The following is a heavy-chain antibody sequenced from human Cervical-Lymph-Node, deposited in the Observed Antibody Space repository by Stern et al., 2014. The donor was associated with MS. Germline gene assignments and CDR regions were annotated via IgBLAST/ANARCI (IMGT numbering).Heavy chain of an antibody. J-gene: IGHJ5*02. CDR3: ARDPDNRGCFDP. D-gene: IGHD1-14*01. Sequence: QVQLQESGPGLVKPSGTLSLTCAVSSGSFTSGHWGSWVCQPPWKGLEWGGVIYHTWRNNYNSSLKRRVTISADKSKDHFPLKLNTVTEADTAVYYCARDPDNRGCFDPWGQGTLVIVSS. CDR1: SGSFTSGHW. CDR2: IYHTWRN. V-gene: IGHV4-4*02.